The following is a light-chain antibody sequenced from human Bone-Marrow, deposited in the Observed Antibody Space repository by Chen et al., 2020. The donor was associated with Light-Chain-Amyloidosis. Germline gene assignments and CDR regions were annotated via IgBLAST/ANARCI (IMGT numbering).Light chain of an antibody. CDR3: QSADSSGTYEVI. Sequence: SYELPQPPSVSVSPGQTARITCSGDALPTKYAYWYQQKPGQASVLVIHRDTERPSGISERFSGSSSGKTATLTISGVQAEDEADYRCQSADSSGTYEVIVGGGTKLTVL. CDR2: RDT. CDR1: ALPTKY. J-gene: IGLJ2*01. V-gene: IGLV3-25*03.